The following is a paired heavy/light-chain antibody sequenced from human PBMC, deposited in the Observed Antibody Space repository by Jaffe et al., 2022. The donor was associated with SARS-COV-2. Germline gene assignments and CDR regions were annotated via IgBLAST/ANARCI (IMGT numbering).Heavy chain of an antibody. CDR2: TFYRSKWNT. CDR1: GDSVSSNNAV. CDR3: ARADVRCYYRV. J-gene: IGHJ4*02. D-gene: IGHD3-22*01. Sequence: QVQLQQSGPGLVKPSQTLSLTCAISGDSVSSNNAVWNWIRQSPSRGLEWLGRTFYRSKWNTEYEASVRSRVTIDVDTSKNQFSLRLNSVIPEDTAVYYCARADVRCYYRVWGQGTLVTVSS. V-gene: IGHV6-1*01.
Light chain of an antibody. CDR1: QNLLDNSNNKNC. J-gene: IGKJ4*01. CDR3: QQFQTLPIT. Sequence: DIVMTQSPDSLAVSVGERATINCKSSQNLLDNSNNKNCLNWYQQKPGQPPKLLIYWASTRESGVSDRFSGSGSGTDFTLTISSLRAEDVALYYCQQFQTLPITFGGGTMVEIK. V-gene: IGKV4-1*01. CDR2: WAS.